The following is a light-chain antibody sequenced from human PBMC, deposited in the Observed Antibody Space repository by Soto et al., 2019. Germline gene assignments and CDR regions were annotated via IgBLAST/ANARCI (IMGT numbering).Light chain of an antibody. V-gene: IGLV2-14*01. CDR1: RRDVGGYNY. Sequence: QSVLTQPASVSGSPGQSITISCTGTRRDVGGYNYVSWYQQYPGKSPKLLIYEVTHRPSGVSNRFSGSKSGNTASLTISGLQAEDEADYYCSSYTSDYTYVFGTGTKLTVL. CDR2: EVT. CDR3: SSYTSDYTYV. J-gene: IGLJ1*01.